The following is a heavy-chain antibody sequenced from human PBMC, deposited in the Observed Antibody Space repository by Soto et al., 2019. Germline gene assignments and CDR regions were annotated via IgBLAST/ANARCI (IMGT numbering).Heavy chain of an antibody. J-gene: IGHJ4*02. CDR2: MNPSGGT. V-gene: IGHV4-4*02. D-gene: IGHD3-22*01. CDR1: SGSISSTNW. CDR3: AGQCDSIGYTWVW. Sequence: QVQLQESGPGLVKPSGTLSLTCAVSSGSISSTNWWRWVRPPPGKGLGWIGEMNPSGGTNSNPSLKSRVTISIDKSKNEISLNLSSVTAADTAVYYCAGQCDSIGYTWVWWGQGTLVTVSS.